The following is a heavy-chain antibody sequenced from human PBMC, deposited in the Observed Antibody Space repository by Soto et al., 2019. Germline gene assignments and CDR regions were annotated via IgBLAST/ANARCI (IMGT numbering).Heavy chain of an antibody. CDR1: GFTFTSFG. CDR3: AGSNGYFVRAY. V-gene: IGHV3-48*02. Sequence: LRLSCAVSGFTFTSFGMIWVRQAPGKGLEWVSFIGSGAGSFVSYADSVKGRFTISRDNAKNSLYLQMNSLRDDDTAVYYCAGSNGYFVRAYWGQGTPVTVSS. J-gene: IGHJ4*02. CDR2: IGSGAGSFV. D-gene: IGHD3-22*01.